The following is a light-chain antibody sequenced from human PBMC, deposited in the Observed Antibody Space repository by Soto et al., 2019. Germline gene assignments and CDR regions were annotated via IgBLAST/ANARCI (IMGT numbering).Light chain of an antibody. CDR3: QQYGSSGT. Sequence: EFVLTPSPGTLSLSPGERATLSCRASQTVRNNYLAWYQQKPGQAPRLLIYGASNRATGIPDRFSGNGSGTDFTLTISRLEPEDFAVYYCQQYGSSGTFGQGTKVEI. CDR1: QTVRNNY. J-gene: IGKJ1*01. V-gene: IGKV3-20*01. CDR2: GAS.